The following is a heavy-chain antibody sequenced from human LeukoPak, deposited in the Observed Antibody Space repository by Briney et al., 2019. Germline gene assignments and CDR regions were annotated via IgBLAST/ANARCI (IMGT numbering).Heavy chain of an antibody. CDR2: VNPDSGGT. Sequence: ASVKVSCKASGYTFTAYYIHWVRQAPGQGLEWMGWVNPDSGGTNYAQKFQDRVTMTRDTSISTAYMELTRLRSDDTAVYYCAPIRGDNWTYYFDYWGQGTLVTVSS. CDR1: GYTFTAYY. J-gene: IGHJ4*02. CDR3: APIRGDNWTYYFDY. D-gene: IGHD1-20*01. V-gene: IGHV1-2*02.